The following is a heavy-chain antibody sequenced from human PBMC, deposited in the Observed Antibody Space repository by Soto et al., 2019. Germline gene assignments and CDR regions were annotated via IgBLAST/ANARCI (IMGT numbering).Heavy chain of an antibody. V-gene: IGHV1-69*12. CDR1: GGTFSSYA. CDR3: ARSNYEEGNWFDP. CDR2: IIPIFGTA. D-gene: IGHD1-7*01. Sequence: QVQLVQSGAEVKKPGSSVKVSCKASGGTFSSYAISWVRQAPGQGLEWMGGIIPIFGTANYAQKFQGRVTITADDSPSTAYMEQRSLSSEDTAVYYCARSNYEEGNWFDPWGQGTLVTVSS. J-gene: IGHJ5*02.